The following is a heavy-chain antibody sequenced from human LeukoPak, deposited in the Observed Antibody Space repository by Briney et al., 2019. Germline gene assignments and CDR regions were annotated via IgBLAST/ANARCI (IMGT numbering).Heavy chain of an antibody. CDR3: ARDGGSGWLQPDY. CDR2: IWYDGSNK. V-gene: IGHV3-33*01. CDR1: GFTFSSYG. D-gene: IGHD5-24*01. Sequence: PGRSLRLSCAAPGFTFSSYGTHWVRQAPGKGLEWVAVIWYDGSNKYYADSVKGRFTISRDNSKNTLYLQMNSLRAEDTAVYYCARDGGSGWLQPDYWGQGTLVTVSS. J-gene: IGHJ4*02.